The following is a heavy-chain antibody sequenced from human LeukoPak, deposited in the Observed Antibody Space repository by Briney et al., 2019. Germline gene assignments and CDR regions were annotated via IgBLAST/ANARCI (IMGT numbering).Heavy chain of an antibody. Sequence: AGGSLRLSCAASGFTVSTNYMSWVRQAPGKGLEWVSIIYTGGNTYYADSVKGRFTISRDNSKNTLYLKMNSLRAEDTAVYYCARRVWGSNRYTDCWGQGTLVTVSS. CDR3: ARRVWGSNRYTDC. CDR1: GFTVSTNY. D-gene: IGHD3-16*02. J-gene: IGHJ4*02. CDR2: IYTGGNT. V-gene: IGHV3-53*01.